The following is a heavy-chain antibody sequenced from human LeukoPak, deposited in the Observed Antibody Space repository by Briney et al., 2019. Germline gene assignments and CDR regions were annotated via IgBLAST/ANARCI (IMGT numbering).Heavy chain of an antibody. D-gene: IGHD1-14*01. V-gene: IGHV3-48*04. CDR1: GFTFSSYA. J-gene: IGHJ4*02. Sequence: GGSLRLSCAASGFTFSSYAMSWVRQAPGKGLEWVSYISSTGSNIYYADSVKGRFTISRDNSKNTLYLEMNSPRVDDTAVYFCARDLLSGAPDYFDCWGQGTLVTVSS. CDR3: ARDLLSGAPDYFDC. CDR2: ISSTGSNI.